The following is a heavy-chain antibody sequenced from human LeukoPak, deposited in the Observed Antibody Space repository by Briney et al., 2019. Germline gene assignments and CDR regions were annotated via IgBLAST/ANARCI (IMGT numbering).Heavy chain of an antibody. CDR2: ISGSGGST. D-gene: IGHD3-10*01. J-gene: IGHJ4*02. V-gene: IGHV3-23*01. CDR3: AKAQTVLLWQRSAFDY. Sequence: GGSLRLSCAASGFIFSSYNMNWVRQAPGKGLEWVSAISGSGGSTYYADSVKGRFTISRDNSKNTLYLQMNSLRAEDTAVYYCAKAQTVLLWQRSAFDYWGQGTLVTVSS. CDR1: GFIFSSYN.